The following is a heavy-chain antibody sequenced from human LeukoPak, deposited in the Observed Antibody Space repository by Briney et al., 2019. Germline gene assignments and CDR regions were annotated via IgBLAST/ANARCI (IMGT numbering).Heavy chain of an antibody. J-gene: IGHJ3*02. CDR3: VRDAAYSAFNM. V-gene: IGHV3-48*02. CDR2: ITTSSTTK. CDR1: GFAFNTYS. D-gene: IGHD4-11*01. Sequence: GGSLRLSCAASGFAFNTYSMNWVRQAPGKGLQWVSSITTSSTTKYYADSVKGRFTISKDNAKNSLYLQMDSLRDEDTAVYYCVRDAAYSAFNMWGQGTMVTVSS.